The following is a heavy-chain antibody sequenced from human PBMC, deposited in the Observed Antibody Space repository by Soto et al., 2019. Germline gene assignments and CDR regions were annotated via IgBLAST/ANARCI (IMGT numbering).Heavy chain of an antibody. CDR3: ARGSSSGSGGTGVLNV. Sequence: QVQLAQSGAEVKKPGASVKVSCQASGYTFTKHYMHWVRQAPGQGLEWMGVNNPGNASPRYAQKFQGRVTVTSDTSTSTVCMELTSLTSDDTAVYYCARGSSSGSGGTGVLNVWGQGTMVTVSS. D-gene: IGHD3-10*01. J-gene: IGHJ3*01. CDR1: GYTFTKHY. V-gene: IGHV1-46*01. CDR2: NNPGNASP.